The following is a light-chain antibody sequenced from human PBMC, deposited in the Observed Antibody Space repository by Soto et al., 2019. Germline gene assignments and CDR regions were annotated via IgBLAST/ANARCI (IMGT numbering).Light chain of an antibody. Sequence: ERVLTQSAATLSLSPGERATLSCRASQSVSSYLAWYQQKPGQAPRLLIYDASNRATGIPARFSGSGSGTDFTLTISSLEPEDFAVYYCQQRSNWPPGLTFGGGTKVDIK. CDR1: QSVSSY. J-gene: IGKJ4*01. CDR3: QQRSNWPPGLT. V-gene: IGKV3-11*01. CDR2: DAS.